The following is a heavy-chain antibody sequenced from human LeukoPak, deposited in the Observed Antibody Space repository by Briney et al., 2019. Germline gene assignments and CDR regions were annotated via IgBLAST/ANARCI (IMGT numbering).Heavy chain of an antibody. J-gene: IGHJ4*02. CDR2: INHSGST. V-gene: IGHV4-34*01. CDR1: GGSFSGYY. Sequence: SETLSLTCAVYGGSFSGYYWTWIRQPPGKGLEWIGEINHSGSTNYNPSLKSRVTISVDTSRNQFSLKLSSVTAADTAVYYCARDWGWLLLGLFDYWGQGTLVTVSS. CDR3: ARDWGWLLLGLFDY. D-gene: IGHD3-22*01.